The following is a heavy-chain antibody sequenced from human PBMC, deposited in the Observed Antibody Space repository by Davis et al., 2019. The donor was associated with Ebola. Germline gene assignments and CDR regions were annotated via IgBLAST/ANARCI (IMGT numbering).Heavy chain of an antibody. CDR3: VRFFFDL. CDR1: GFTFSSYW. Sequence: GESLKISCAASGFTFSSYWMSWVRQAPGKGLEWVANIKQDGSEKYYVDSVKGRFTISRDNAKNSLYLQMNSLRAEDTAIYYCVRFFFDLWGQGALVTVSS. J-gene: IGHJ4*02. V-gene: IGHV3-7*03. CDR2: IKQDGSEK.